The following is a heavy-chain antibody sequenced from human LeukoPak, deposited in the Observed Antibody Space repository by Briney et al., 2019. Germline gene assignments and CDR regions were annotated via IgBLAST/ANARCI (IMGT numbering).Heavy chain of an antibody. V-gene: IGHV1-69*13. CDR3: ARSRHLGWNDAFDI. CDR1: GGTFSSYA. Sequence: ASVKVSCKASGGTFSSYAISWVRQAPGQGLEWMGGIIPIFGTANYAQKFEGRVTITADESTSTAYMELSSLRSEDTAVYYCARSRHLGWNDAFDIWGQGTMVTVSS. D-gene: IGHD1-1*01. CDR2: IIPIFGTA. J-gene: IGHJ3*02.